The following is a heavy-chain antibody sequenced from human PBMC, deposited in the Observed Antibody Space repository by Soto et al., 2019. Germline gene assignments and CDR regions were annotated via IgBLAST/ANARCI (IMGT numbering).Heavy chain of an antibody. D-gene: IGHD1-1*01. CDR1: GFTFSSYS. J-gene: IGHJ5*02. CDR2: ISSSSSYI. CDR3: ARRRRDGTNWFDP. Sequence: SLRLSCAASGFTFSSYSMNWVRQAPGKGLEWVSSISSSSSYIYYADSVKGRFTISRDNAKNSLYLQMNSLRAEDTAVYYCARRRRDGTNWFDPWGQGTLVTVSS. V-gene: IGHV3-21*01.